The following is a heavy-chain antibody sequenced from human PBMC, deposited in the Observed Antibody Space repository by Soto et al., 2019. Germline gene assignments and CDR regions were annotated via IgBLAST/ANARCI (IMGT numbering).Heavy chain of an antibody. J-gene: IGHJ5*02. D-gene: IGHD3-3*01. CDR1: GGSITVYC. CDR3: ARDLLTTLTIFGNQFAGWFDP. V-gene: IGHV4-4*07. CDR2: IYTSGTT. Sequence: SETLCLTCTVSGGSITVYCLNWIRQPAGKGLEWIGHIYTSGTTNYNPSFKSRVTMSLDTSQNQFSLRLTSVTAADTAVYYCARDLLTTLTIFGNQFAGWFDPWGQGTLVTVSS.